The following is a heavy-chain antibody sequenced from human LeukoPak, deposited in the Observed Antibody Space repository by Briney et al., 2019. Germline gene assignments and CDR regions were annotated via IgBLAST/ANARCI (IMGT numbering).Heavy chain of an antibody. CDR3: ARGSGAAAGHDY. J-gene: IGHJ4*02. CDR1: GYTFTSYG. Sequence: GASVKVSCKASGYTFTSYGISWVRQAPGQGLEWMGWINPNSGGTNYAQKFQGWVTMTRDTSISTAYMELSRLRSDDTAVYYCARGSGAAAGHDYWGQGTLVTVSS. CDR2: INPNSGGT. D-gene: IGHD6-13*01. V-gene: IGHV1-2*04.